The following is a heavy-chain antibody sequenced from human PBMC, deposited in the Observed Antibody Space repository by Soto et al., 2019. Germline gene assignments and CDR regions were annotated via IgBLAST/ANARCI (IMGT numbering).Heavy chain of an antibody. CDR1: GFTFSSYS. Sequence: PGGSLRLSCAASGFTFSSYSMNGVRQAPGKGLEWVSYISSSSSTIYYADSVKGRFTISRDNAKNSLYLQMNSLRDEDTAVYYCARDRRDRNTVVTSLAYWGQGPLVTVSS. CDR2: ISSSSSTI. D-gene: IGHD2-21*02. CDR3: ARDRRDRNTVVTSLAY. J-gene: IGHJ4*02. V-gene: IGHV3-48*02.